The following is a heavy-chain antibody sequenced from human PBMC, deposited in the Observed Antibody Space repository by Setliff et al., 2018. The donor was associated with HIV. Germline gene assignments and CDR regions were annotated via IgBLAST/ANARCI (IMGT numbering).Heavy chain of an antibody. CDR2: IYTGGST. CDR3: ARRSAKSSFLYFDY. J-gene: IGHJ4*02. Sequence: PSETLSLTCTVSGGSISGFHWSWIRQSPGKGLEWIGYIYTGGSTNYDPSLKSRVTILVDTSKNQFSLRLSSVTAADTAVYYCARRSAKSSFLYFDYWGQGTLVTVSS. D-gene: IGHD3-16*02. V-gene: IGHV4-4*08. CDR1: GGSISGFH.